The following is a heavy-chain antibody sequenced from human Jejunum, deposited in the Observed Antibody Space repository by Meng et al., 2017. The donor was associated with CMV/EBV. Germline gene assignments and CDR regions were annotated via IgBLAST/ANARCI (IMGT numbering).Heavy chain of an antibody. J-gene: IGHJ4*02. CDR3: ARGRGNQPLFDF. V-gene: IGHV1-69*10. D-gene: IGHD2/OR15-2a*01. Sequence: HVPLVQSGAEVKQPGSSVKVACKTSGGSFSTYTFSWVRQAPGQGLEWMGGLIPVLNKAKSAPRFQDRVTFTADETTTTAYMELSSLTFEDTAVYFCARGRGNQPLFDFWGQGTLVTVSS. CDR2: LIPVLNKA. CDR1: GGSFSTYT.